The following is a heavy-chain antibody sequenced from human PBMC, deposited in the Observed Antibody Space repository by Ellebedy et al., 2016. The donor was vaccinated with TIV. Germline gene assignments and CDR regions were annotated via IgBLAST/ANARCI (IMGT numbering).Heavy chain of an antibody. J-gene: IGHJ4*02. CDR1: GFTFRSYS. CDR3: SRDGERGGGNDF. Sequence: GESLKISCAASGFTFRSYSMNWVRQAPGKGLEWVSHIKSSSNPIYYADSVKGRFIISRDNAKNSLYLQMNNLRDEDTAVYYCSRDGERGGGNDFWGQGTLVIVSS. CDR2: IKSSSNPI. D-gene: IGHD1-26*01. V-gene: IGHV3-48*02.